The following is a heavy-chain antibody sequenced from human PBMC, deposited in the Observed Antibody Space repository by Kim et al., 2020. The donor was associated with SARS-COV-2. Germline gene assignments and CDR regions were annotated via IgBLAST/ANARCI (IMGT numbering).Heavy chain of an antibody. Sequence: SETLSLTCAVSGGSISSSNWWSWVRQPPGKGLEWIGEIYHSGSTNYNPSLKSRVTISVDKSKNQFSLKLSSVTAADTAVYYCASLENKAYSSGWYGLSHEGLRDYWGQGTLVTVSS. CDR2: IYHSGST. V-gene: IGHV4-4*02. D-gene: IGHD6-19*01. CDR3: ASLENKAYSSGWYGLSHEGLRDY. CDR1: GGSISSSNW. J-gene: IGHJ4*02.